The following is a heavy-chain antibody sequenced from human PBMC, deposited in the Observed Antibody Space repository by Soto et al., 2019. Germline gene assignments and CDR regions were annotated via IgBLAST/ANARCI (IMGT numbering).Heavy chain of an antibody. CDR3: ARVREFYYYDSSGTLDY. Sequence: GGSLRLSCAASGFTFSSYSMNWVRQAPGKGLEWVLYISSSSSTIYYADSVKGRFTISRDNAKNSLYLQMNSLRDEDTAVYYCARVREFYYYDSSGTLDYWGQGTLVTVSS. J-gene: IGHJ4*02. CDR2: ISSSSSTI. V-gene: IGHV3-48*02. D-gene: IGHD3-22*01. CDR1: GFTFSSYS.